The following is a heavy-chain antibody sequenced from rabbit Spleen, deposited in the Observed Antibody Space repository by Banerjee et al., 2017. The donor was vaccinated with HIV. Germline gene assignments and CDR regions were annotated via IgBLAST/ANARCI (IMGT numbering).Heavy chain of an antibody. CDR1: GFDFSYYG. Sequence: QEQLVESGGGLVQPGGSLKLPCKASGFDFSYYGVSWVRQAPGKGLEWIGYIDPVFGITYYANWVNGRFSISRENAQNTVFLQMTSLTAADTATYFCARDGAGGSYFALWGPGTLVTVS. CDR2: IDPVFGIT. V-gene: IGHV1S47*01. J-gene: IGHJ6*01. D-gene: IGHD8-1*01. CDR3: ARDGAGGSYFAL.